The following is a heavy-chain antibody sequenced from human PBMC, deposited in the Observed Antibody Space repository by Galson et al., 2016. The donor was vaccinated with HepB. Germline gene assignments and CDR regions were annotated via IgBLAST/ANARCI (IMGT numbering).Heavy chain of an antibody. J-gene: IGHJ3*02. CDR1: GFSFSTYA. CDR2: ISDDGSKK. Sequence: SLRLSCAASGFSFSTYAMHWVRQAPGKGLEWVALISDDGSKKNDADSVKGRFTISRDNSKNTLYLQMNSLRAEDTAVYFCAEMASGSYGFDIWGQGTMVSVSS. D-gene: IGHD3-10*01. V-gene: IGHV3-30-3*01. CDR3: AEMASGSYGFDI.